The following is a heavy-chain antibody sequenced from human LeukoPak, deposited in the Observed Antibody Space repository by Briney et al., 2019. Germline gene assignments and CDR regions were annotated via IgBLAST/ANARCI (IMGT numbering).Heavy chain of an antibody. CDR3: AKEPYDSSGQRGYFDY. V-gene: IGHV3-7*03. Sequence: GGSLRLSCAASGFSFSSYWVRWVRQAPGKGLEWVANIKQDGSEKHYVDSVKGRFSISRDNVKNSLYLQMNSLRAEDTALYYCAKEPYDSSGQRGYFDYWGQGTLVTVSS. D-gene: IGHD3-22*01. CDR1: GFSFSSYW. J-gene: IGHJ4*02. CDR2: IKQDGSEK.